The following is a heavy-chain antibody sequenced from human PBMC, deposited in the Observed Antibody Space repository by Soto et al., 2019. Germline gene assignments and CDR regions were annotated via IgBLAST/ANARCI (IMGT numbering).Heavy chain of an antibody. D-gene: IGHD5-18*01. Sequence: SETLSLTCTVSGGSIGSYYWSWIRQPPGKGLEWIGYIYYSGSTNYNPSLKSRVTISVDTSKNQFSLKLSSVTAADTAVYYCASSKGIQLWSPDYWGQGTLVTVSS. CDR2: IYYSGST. J-gene: IGHJ4*02. CDR1: GGSIGSYY. CDR3: ASSKGIQLWSPDY. V-gene: IGHV4-59*01.